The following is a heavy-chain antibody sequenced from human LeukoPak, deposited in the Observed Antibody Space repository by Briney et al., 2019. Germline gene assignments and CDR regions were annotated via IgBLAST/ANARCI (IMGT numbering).Heavy chain of an antibody. CDR3: VRHFHGSGYVVDL. J-gene: IGHJ5*02. Sequence: SETLSLTCAVSGGSISSSNWWSWVRQPPGKGLEWIGEIYHSESSNYNPSLKSRVTISVDKSKHQFSLKLSSVTAADTAVYFCVRHFHGSGYVVDLWGQGTLVTVSS. V-gene: IGHV4-4*02. CDR2: IYHSESS. CDR1: GGSISSSNW. D-gene: IGHD6-13*01.